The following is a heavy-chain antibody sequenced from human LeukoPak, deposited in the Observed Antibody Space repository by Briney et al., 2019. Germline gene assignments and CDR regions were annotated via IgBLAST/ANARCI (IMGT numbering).Heavy chain of an antibody. CDR2: ISTDGSNK. V-gene: IGHV3-30-3*01. Sequence: GGSLRLSCAASGFTFSSSAMHWVRQAPGKGLEWVAVISTDGSNKYYTDSVEGRFTISRDNSKNTLYLQMNSLRTEDTAVYYCAPRVGSTSPFDYWGQGTLVTVSS. J-gene: IGHJ4*02. D-gene: IGHD2-2*01. CDR1: GFTFSSSA. CDR3: APRVGSTSPFDY.